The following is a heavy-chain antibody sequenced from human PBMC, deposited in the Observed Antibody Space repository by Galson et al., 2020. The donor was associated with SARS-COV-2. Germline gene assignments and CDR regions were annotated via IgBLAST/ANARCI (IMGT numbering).Heavy chain of an antibody. Sequence: SLKISCAASGFSFDDYAMHWVRQAPGKGLEWVAGITWNSATLAYADSAKGRFTISRDNGKNSLYLQMNNLRTEDTALYFCTKDLRPLGVGAARDAFDIWGQGTMVTVSS. CDR1: GFSFDDYA. V-gene: IGHV3-9*01. CDR3: TKDLRPLGVGAARDAFDI. CDR2: ITWNSATL. D-gene: IGHD2-15*01. J-gene: IGHJ3*02.